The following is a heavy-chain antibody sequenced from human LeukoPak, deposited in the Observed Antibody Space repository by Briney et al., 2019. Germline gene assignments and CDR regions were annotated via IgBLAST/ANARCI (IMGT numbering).Heavy chain of an antibody. Sequence: LGTLSVTCAVSGYSISSGYYWGWIRQPPGKGWEWIGSIYDSGSTYYKPSLKSRVTISVDTSKNQFSLKLSSVTAADTAVYYCARRTVYDAFDIWGQGTMVTVSS. CDR3: ARRTVYDAFDI. CDR2: IYDSGST. J-gene: IGHJ3*02. V-gene: IGHV4-38-2*01. D-gene: IGHD1/OR15-1a*01. CDR1: GYSISSGYY.